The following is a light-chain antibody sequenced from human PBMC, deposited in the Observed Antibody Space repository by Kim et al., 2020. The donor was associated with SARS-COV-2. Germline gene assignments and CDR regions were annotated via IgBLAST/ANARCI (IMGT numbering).Light chain of an antibody. CDR3: QAWGTRTVV. V-gene: IGLV3-1*01. CDR1: KLEDTF. Sequence: SYELTQPPSVSVSPGQTASITCSGDKLEDTFTYWYQQKPGQSPVLVIYEDNKRPSGIPDRFSASNSGNTATLTISGTQAVDEADYYCQAWGTRTVVFGGGTKLTVL. CDR2: EDN. J-gene: IGLJ2*01.